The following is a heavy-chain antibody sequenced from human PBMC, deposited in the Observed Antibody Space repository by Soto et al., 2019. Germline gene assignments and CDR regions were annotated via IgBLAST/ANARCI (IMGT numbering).Heavy chain of an antibody. CDR2: ISSSRYT. Sequence: PGGSLRLSCAASGFTFSDYYMSWIRQAPGKGLEWASYISSSRYTSYADSVQGRFTISRDNAKKSLYLQMNSLRAEDTAIYYCAREGIAVAEPSDSWGQGTLVTAPQ. D-gene: IGHD6-19*01. CDR1: GFTFSDYY. J-gene: IGHJ4*02. V-gene: IGHV3-11*06. CDR3: AREGIAVAEPSDS.